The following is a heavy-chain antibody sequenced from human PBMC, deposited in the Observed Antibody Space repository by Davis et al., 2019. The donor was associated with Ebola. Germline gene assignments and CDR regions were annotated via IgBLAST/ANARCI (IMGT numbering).Heavy chain of an antibody. Sequence: SVKVSCKASGGTFSSYAISWVRQAPGQGLEWMGGIIPILGIANYAQKFQDRVTITADESTSTAYMELSSLRSDDTAVYYCAREFYDSSGYQYGEPGWFDSWGQGTLVTVSS. CDR3: AREFYDSSGYQYGEPGWFDS. J-gene: IGHJ5*01. D-gene: IGHD3-22*01. CDR2: IIPILGIA. CDR1: GGTFSSYA. V-gene: IGHV1-69*10.